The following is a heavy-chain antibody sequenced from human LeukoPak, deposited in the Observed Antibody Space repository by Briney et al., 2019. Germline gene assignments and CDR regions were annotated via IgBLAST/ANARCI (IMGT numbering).Heavy chain of an antibody. J-gene: IGHJ6*02. CDR3: ARTDIPPGTGYCSGGSCYSLWYGMDV. Sequence: SETLSLTCTVSGGSISSGDYYWSWIRQPPGKGLEWIGYIYYSGSTYYNPSLKSRVTISVDTSKNQFSLKLSSVTAADTAVYYCARTDIPPGTGYCSGGSCYSLWYGMDVWGQGTTVTVSS. CDR1: GGSISSGDYY. V-gene: IGHV4-30-4*01. D-gene: IGHD2-15*01. CDR2: IYYSGST.